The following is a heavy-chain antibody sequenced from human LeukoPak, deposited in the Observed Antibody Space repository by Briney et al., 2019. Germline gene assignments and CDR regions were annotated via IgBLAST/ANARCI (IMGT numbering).Heavy chain of an antibody. V-gene: IGHV3-30*14. D-gene: IGHD1-14*01. J-gene: IGHJ4*02. CDR1: GFAFTTYA. Sequence: PGGSLRLSCVASGFAFTTYAVHWVRQAPGKGLEWVAVTDGNNKFYADSVMGRFTISSDKSTNTLYLQVNSLRPEDTAVYYCAKDLIAGSPDYFDHWGQGTLVTVSS. CDR2: TDGNNK. CDR3: AKDLIAGSPDYFDH.